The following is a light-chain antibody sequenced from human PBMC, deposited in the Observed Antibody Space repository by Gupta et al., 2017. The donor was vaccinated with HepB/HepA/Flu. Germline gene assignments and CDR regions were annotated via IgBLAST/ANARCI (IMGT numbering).Light chain of an antibody. V-gene: IGKV2-30*01. CDR1: QSLLYSDGNTF. CDR3: MQGSHWHPT. Sequence: VLMTQSPLPLPVTLGQPASISCRSSQSLLYSDGNTFLNWFQQRPGKSPRRLIYKVPKRDSGVPDRFRGSGSGSDFTLNITRVEAEDVAIYYCMQGSHWHPTFGGGTKVEIK. CDR2: KVP. J-gene: IGKJ4*01.